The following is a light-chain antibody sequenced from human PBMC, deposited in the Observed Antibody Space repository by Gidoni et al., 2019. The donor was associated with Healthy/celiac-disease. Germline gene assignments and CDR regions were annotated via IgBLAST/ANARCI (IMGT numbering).Light chain of an antibody. J-gene: IGKJ4*01. CDR2: GAS. Sequence: VITPSTATLSVSPGERATPSGRASQSVSSNLAWYQQKPGQAPRLLIYGASNRATGIPARFSGSGSGTEFTLTISSLQSEDVAVYYCQQYNNWPLTFGGGTKVEIK. CDR1: QSVSSN. CDR3: QQYNNWPLT. V-gene: IGKV3-15*01.